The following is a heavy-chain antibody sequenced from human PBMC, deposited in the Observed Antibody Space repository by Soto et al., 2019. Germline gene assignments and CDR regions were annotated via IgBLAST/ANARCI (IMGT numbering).Heavy chain of an antibody. Sequence: GGSLRLSCAASGFTFSSYAMSWVRQAPGKGLEWVSAISGSGGSTYYADSVKGRFTISRDNSKNTLYLQMNSLRAEDTAVYYCAKETYCGGDCSPSGPRYYYGMDVWGQGTTVTVSS. CDR3: AKETYCGGDCSPSGPRYYYGMDV. J-gene: IGHJ6*02. V-gene: IGHV3-23*01. CDR2: ISGSGGST. D-gene: IGHD2-21*02. CDR1: GFTFSSYA.